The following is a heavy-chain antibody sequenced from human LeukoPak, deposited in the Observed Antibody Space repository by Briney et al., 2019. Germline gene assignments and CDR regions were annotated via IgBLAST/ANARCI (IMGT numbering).Heavy chain of an antibody. CDR1: GFTVSSDY. J-gene: IGHJ4*02. D-gene: IGHD1-26*01. V-gene: IGHV3-15*01. Sequence: PGGSLRLSCAASGFTVSSDYMSWVRQAPGKGLEWVGRIKSKTDGGTTNYAAPVKGRFTISRDDSKNTLYLQMNSLKTEDTAVYYCTTGEEGGVDYWGQGTLVTVSS. CDR3: TTGEEGGVDY. CDR2: IKSKTDGGTT.